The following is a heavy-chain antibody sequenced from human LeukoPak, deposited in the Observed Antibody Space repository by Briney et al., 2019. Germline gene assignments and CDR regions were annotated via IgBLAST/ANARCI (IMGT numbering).Heavy chain of an antibody. J-gene: IGHJ6*03. CDR1: GYSISSGYY. D-gene: IGHD3-16*01. CDR3: VRALMGFYYYYMDV. V-gene: IGHV4-38-2*02. CDR2: IYHSGST. Sequence: SETLSLTCTVSGYSISSGYYWGWIRQPPGKGLEWIGSIYHSGSTYYNLSLKSRVNISVDTSKNHFSLKLSSVTAADTAVYYCVRALMGFYYYYMDVWGKGTTVTVSS.